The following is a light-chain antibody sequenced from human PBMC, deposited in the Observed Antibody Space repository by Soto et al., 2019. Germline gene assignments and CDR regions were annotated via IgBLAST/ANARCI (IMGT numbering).Light chain of an antibody. CDR3: QSYDDSLSVHYV. J-gene: IGLJ1*01. Sequence: QLVLTQPPSVSGAPGQRVTISCTGSSSNIGSTYDVQWYQQLPGTAPKLLIHGNTNRPSGVPDRFSGSKSGTPASLAITGLQADDEADYYCQSYDDSLSVHYVFGTGTKLTVL. CDR2: GNT. V-gene: IGLV1-40*01. CDR1: SSNIGSTYD.